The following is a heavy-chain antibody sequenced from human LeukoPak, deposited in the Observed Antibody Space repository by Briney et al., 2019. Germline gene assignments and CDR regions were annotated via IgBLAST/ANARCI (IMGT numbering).Heavy chain of an antibody. D-gene: IGHD2-2*01. CDR3: ARRGPAAQLYYYYYYMDV. Sequence: SETLSLTCAVYGGSFSGYYWSWIRQPPGKGLEWIGEINHSGSTNYNPSLKSRVTISVDTSKNQFSLKLSSVTAADTAVYYCARRGPAAQLYYYYYYMDVWGKGTTVTISS. CDR2: INHSGST. V-gene: IGHV4-34*01. J-gene: IGHJ6*03. CDR1: GGSFSGYY.